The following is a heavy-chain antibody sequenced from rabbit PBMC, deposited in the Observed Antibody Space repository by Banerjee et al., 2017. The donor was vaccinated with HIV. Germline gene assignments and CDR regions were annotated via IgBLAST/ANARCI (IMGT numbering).Heavy chain of an antibody. CDR1: GFTFGSYW. V-gene: IGHV1S40*01. Sequence: QSLEESGGDLVKPEGSLTLTCKASGFTFGSYWMSWVRQAPGKGLELVAIISTSNGNTYYASWAKGRFTISKTSSTTVTLQMTSLTAADTATYFCARGTGYAGWGFPLWGQGTLVTVS. CDR3: ARGTGYAGWGFPL. D-gene: IGHD4-2*01. J-gene: IGHJ3*01. CDR2: ISTSNGNT.